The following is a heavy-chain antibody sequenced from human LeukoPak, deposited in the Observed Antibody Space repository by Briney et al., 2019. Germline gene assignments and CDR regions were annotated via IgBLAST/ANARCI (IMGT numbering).Heavy chain of an antibody. J-gene: IGHJ6*04. Sequence: ASVKVSCKASGYTFTGYYMHWVRQAPGQGLEWMGWINPNSGGTNYAQKFQGWVTMTRDTSISTAYMELSRLRSDDTAVCYCARAEITMVRGVTPFGMDVWGKGTTVTVSS. CDR3: ARAEITMVRGVTPFGMDV. D-gene: IGHD3-10*01. CDR1: GYTFTGYY. V-gene: IGHV1-2*04. CDR2: INPNSGGT.